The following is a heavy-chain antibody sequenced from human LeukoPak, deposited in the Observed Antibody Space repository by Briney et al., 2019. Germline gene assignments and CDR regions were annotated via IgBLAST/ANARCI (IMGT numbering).Heavy chain of an antibody. CDR2: ISSSGSTI. V-gene: IGHV3-48*03. J-gene: IGHJ4*02. D-gene: IGHD5-12*01. CDR1: GFTFSSYE. Sequence: GGSLRLSCAASGFTFSSYEMNWVRQAPGKGLEWVSYISSSGSTIYYADSVKGLSTISRDNAKNSLYMRMNSLRAEDTAVYYCARGYTYFDYWGQGTLVTVSS. CDR3: ARGYTYFDY.